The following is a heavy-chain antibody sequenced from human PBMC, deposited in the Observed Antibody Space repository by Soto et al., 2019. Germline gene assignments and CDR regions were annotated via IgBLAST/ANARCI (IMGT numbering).Heavy chain of an antibody. V-gene: IGHV3-48*03. CDR3: AREGEGFILAY. CDR2: ISSSGSTT. D-gene: IGHD3-3*01. CDR1: GFSFSSYE. Sequence: EVQLVESGGGLVQPGGSLRLSCVASGFSFSSYEMNWVRQAPGKGLEWVSYISSSGSTTYYADSVKGRFTISRDNAKNPLYLKMNTLRAETTAVYSWAREGEGFILAYWGQGTLVPVPS. J-gene: IGHJ4*02.